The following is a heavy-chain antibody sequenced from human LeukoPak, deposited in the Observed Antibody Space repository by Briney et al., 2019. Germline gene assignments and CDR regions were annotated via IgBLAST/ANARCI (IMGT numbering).Heavy chain of an antibody. V-gene: IGHV3-33*01. J-gene: IGHJ3*02. CDR2: IWYDGSNK. Sequence: GGSLRLSCAASGFTFSSYGMHWVRQAPGKGLEWVAVIWYDGSNKYYADSVKGRFTISRDNSKNTLYLQMNSLRAEDTAVYYCAREDPSSEDAFDIWGQGTMVTVSS. CDR1: GFTFSSYG. CDR3: AREDPSSEDAFDI. D-gene: IGHD2-2*01.